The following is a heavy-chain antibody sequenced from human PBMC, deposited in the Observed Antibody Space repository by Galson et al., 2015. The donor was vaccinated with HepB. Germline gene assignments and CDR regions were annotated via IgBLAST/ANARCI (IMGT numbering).Heavy chain of an antibody. CDR1: GFTFSNYG. J-gene: IGHJ6*02. CDR2: IWYDGSNK. Sequence: SLRLSCAASGFTFSNYGMHWVRQAPGKGLEWVAVIWYDGSNKYYADSVKGRFTISRDNSKNTLYLQMNSLRAEDTAVYYCAREDTAMVYYYYGMDVWGQGTTVTVSS. V-gene: IGHV3-33*01. D-gene: IGHD5-18*01. CDR3: AREDTAMVYYYYGMDV.